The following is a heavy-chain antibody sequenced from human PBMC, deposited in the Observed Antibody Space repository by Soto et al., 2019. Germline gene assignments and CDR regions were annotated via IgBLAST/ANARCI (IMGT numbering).Heavy chain of an antibody. D-gene: IGHD3-10*01. CDR2: TSPYNANT. CDR1: GYTFTSYG. CDR3: ARYYRDYYGMDA. Sequence: GASVKVSCKATGYTFTSYGISWVRQAPGQGLEWMGWTSPYNANTNYAPKLEGRVTMTTGPSTSTAYMELSRLRSDDTAVYYCARYYRDYYGMDAWGQGTTVTVSS. J-gene: IGHJ6*02. V-gene: IGHV1-18*04.